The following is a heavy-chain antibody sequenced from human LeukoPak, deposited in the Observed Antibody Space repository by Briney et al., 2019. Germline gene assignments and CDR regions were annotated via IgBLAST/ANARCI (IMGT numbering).Heavy chain of an antibody. D-gene: IGHD3-9*01. V-gene: IGHV3-30-3*01. J-gene: IGHJ3*02. CDR2: ISYDGSNK. Sequence: GGSLRLSCAASGFTLSSYAMHWVRQAPGKGLEWVAVISYDGSNKYYADSVKGRFTISRYNSENTLYLQMNSLRAEDTAVYYCARELYYDNGGGAFDIWGQGTMVTVSS. CDR1: GFTLSSYA. CDR3: ARELYYDNGGGAFDI.